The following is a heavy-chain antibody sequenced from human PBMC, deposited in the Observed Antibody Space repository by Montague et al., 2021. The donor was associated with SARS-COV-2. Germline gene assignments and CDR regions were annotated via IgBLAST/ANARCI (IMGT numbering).Heavy chain of an antibody. CDR1: GGSINSDY. CDR3: AREDRWNWFDA. CDR2: IYYRGST. Sequence: SETLSLTCTVSGGSINSDYWSWIRQPPGKGLECIGYIYYRGSTNFNPSLKSRVTISVDTSKNQFSLKLISVTAADTAVYYCAREDRWNWFDAWGQGILVTVSS. V-gene: IGHV4-59*01. D-gene: IGHD5-24*01. J-gene: IGHJ5*02.